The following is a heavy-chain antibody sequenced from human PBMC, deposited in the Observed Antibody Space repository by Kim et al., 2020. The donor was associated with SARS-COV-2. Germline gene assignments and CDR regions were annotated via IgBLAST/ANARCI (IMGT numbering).Heavy chain of an antibody. Sequence: GGSLRLSCAASGFTFSNAWMSWVRQAPGKGLEWVGRIKSKTDGGTTDYAAPVKGRFTISRDDSKNTLYLQMNSLKTEDTAVYYCTTDLGGAPRDAFDIWGQGTMVTVSS. CDR1: GFTFSNAW. J-gene: IGHJ3*02. CDR2: IKSKTDGGTT. CDR3: TTDLGGAPRDAFDI. V-gene: IGHV3-15*01. D-gene: IGHD3-10*01.